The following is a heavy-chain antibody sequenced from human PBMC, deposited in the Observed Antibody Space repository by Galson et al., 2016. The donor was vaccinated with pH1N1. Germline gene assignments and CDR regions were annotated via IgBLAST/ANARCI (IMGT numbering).Heavy chain of an antibody. CDR3: ARGDRIGYFVDL. D-gene: IGHD2-15*01. CDR1: GFIFSSHW. Sequence: SLRLSCAASGFIFSSHWIHWVRQAPGKGLVWISRIYDDGSRTNYADSVADRFIISRDNAKATVYLQMTRLTADDTAVYYCARGDRIGYFVDLWGQGTQVTVSS. V-gene: IGHV3-74*01. J-gene: IGHJ5*02. CDR2: IYDDGSRT.